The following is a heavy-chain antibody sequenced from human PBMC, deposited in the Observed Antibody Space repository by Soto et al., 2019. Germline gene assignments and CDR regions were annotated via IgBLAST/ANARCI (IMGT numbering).Heavy chain of an antibody. CDR1: GGSISSSSYY. CDR3: ARGVQVATINPTYFFDY. V-gene: IGHV4-39*07. Sequence: SETLSLTCTVSGGSISSSSYYWGWIRQPPGKGLEWIGSIYYSGSTYYNPSLKSRVTISVDTSKNQFSLKLSSVTAADTAVYYCARGVQVATINPTYFFDYWGQGTLVTVSS. J-gene: IGHJ4*02. CDR2: IYYSGST. D-gene: IGHD5-12*01.